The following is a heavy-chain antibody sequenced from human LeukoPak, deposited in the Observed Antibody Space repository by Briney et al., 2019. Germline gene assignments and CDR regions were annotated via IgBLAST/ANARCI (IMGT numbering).Heavy chain of an antibody. CDR1: GFTYSNYW. J-gene: IGHJ4*02. Sequence: GGSLRLSCAASGFTYSNYWIHWVRQAPGKGLVWVSRICGDGDDTDYAASLKGRFTISRHNAKNTVYLQMNSLRAEDTALYYCARGAGLSGSVTYYFDYWGQATLVTVSS. D-gene: IGHD3-10*01. CDR2: ICGDGDDT. CDR3: ARGAGLSGSVTYYFDY. V-gene: IGHV3-74*01.